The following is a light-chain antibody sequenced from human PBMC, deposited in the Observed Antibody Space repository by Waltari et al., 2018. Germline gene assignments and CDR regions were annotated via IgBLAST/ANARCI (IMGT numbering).Light chain of an antibody. V-gene: IGKV1-39*01. CDR3: QQSFKTPIT. CDR1: QSITTY. CDR2: AAS. Sequence: DIQMTQSPSSLSASVGDSVTITCRASQSITTYLNWYQQKPGKAPKLLIYAASSLQSGVPSRFSGSGSGTDFTLTISSLQPEDFASYYCQQSFKTPITFGQGTRLEIK. J-gene: IGKJ5*01.